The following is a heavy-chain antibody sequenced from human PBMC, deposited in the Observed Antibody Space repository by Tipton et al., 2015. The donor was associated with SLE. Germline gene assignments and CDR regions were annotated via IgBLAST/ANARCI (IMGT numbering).Heavy chain of an antibody. CDR2: VYHTGST. J-gene: IGHJ6*02. Sequence: PGLVKPSETLSLTCTVSGGSIDSNYWSWIRQPPGKELESIGSVYHTGSTNYNPSLKSRVTISVDRSKNQFSLKLTSVTAADTAVYYCWGYYNYGMDVWGQGTTVTVSS. V-gene: IGHV4-59*12. CDR3: WGYYNYGMDV. CDR1: GGSIDSNY. D-gene: IGHD3-16*01.